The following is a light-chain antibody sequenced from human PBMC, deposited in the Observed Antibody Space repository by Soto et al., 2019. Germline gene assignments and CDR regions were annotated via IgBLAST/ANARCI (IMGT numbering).Light chain of an antibody. CDR2: WAS. Sequence: DIMITQSPDSLAVSLGERATINCKSSQSFLYSSDNKNYLAWYQQKPGQPPKLLIYWASTRESGVPDRFSGSGSGTDFTLTISSLQAEDVAVYYCQQYYSTPPWTFGQGTQVDI. V-gene: IGKV4-1*01. J-gene: IGKJ1*01. CDR3: QQYYSTPPWT. CDR1: QSFLYSSDNKNY.